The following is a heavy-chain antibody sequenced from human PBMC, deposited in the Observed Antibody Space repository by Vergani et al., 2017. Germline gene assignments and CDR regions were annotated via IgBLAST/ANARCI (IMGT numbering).Heavy chain of an antibody. J-gene: IGHJ4*02. CDR3: ARDSTLYYYDSSGYYYD. V-gene: IGHV3-21*01. Sequence: EVQLVESGGGLVKPGGSLRLSCAASGFTFSSYSMNWVRQAPGKGLEWVSSISSSSSYIYYADSVKGRFTISRDNAKNSLYLQMNSLRAEDTAVYYFARDSTLYYYDSSGYYYDWGQGTLVTVSS. CDR2: ISSSSSYI. D-gene: IGHD3-22*01. CDR1: GFTFSSYS.